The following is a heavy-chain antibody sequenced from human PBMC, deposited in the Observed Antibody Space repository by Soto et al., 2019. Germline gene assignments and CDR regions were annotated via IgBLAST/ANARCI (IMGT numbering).Heavy chain of an antibody. Sequence: SETLSLTCTVSGGSISSYYWSWIRQPPGKGLEWIGYIYYSGSTNYNPSLKSRVTISVDTSKNQFSLKLSSVTAADTAVYYCAREPTYCSGGSCYESAPDVWGKGTTVTVSS. CDR1: GGSISSYY. V-gene: IGHV4-59*01. D-gene: IGHD2-15*01. J-gene: IGHJ6*04. CDR3: AREPTYCSGGSCYESAPDV. CDR2: IYYSGST.